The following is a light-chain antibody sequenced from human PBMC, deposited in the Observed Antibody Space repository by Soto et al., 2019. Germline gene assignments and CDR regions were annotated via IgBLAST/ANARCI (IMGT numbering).Light chain of an antibody. J-gene: IGKJ1*01. CDR1: QSVSSSY. CDR2: GAS. V-gene: IGKV3-20*01. CDR3: QQYNNWPPGT. Sequence: EIGLTQSAGTLSWSPGERATLSWRASQSVSSSYLAWYQQKPGQAPRLLIYGASNRATGIPDRFSGSGSGTDFTPTISRLEPQDFAVYYCQQYNNWPPGTFGQGTKVDIK.